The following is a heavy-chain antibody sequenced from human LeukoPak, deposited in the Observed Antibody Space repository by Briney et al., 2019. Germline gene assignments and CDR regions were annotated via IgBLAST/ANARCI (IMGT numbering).Heavy chain of an antibody. J-gene: IGHJ4*02. CDR1: GFTFSSYG. Sequence: PGGSLRLSCAASGFTFSSYGMHWVCQVPGKGLEWVAVIWYDGGIKYYADSLKGRFTISRDNSKNTLFLQMNSLTAEDTAVYYCARAVGPYDYWGQGTLVTVSS. V-gene: IGHV3-33*01. D-gene: IGHD2-15*01. CDR3: ARAVGPYDY. CDR2: IWYDGGIK.